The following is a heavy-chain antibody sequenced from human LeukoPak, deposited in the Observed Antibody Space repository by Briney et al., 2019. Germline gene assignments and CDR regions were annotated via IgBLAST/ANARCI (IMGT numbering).Heavy chain of an antibody. V-gene: IGHV5-51*01. CDR3: ASRYSSSWYQDHDAFDI. J-gene: IGHJ3*02. Sequence: GESLKISCKGSGYSFTNYWIGWVRQMPGKGLEWMGIIYPVDSDTRYSPSFQGQVTISADKSISTAYLQWSSLKASDTAMYYCASRYSSSWYQDHDAFDIWGQGTMVTVSS. CDR2: IYPVDSDT. D-gene: IGHD6-13*01. CDR1: GYSFTNYW.